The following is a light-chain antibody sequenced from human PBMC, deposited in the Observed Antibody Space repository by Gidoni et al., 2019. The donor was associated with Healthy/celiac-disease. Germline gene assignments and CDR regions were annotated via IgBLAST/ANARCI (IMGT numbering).Light chain of an antibody. CDR2: LNSDGSH. CDR3: QTWGTGIQV. Sequence: QLLLTQSPSASPSLGASVTLTCTLSSGHSSYAIAWHQQQPEKGPRYLMKLNSDGSHSKGDGIPDRFSGSSSGAERYLTISSLQSEDEADYYCQTWGTGIQVFGGGTKLTVL. V-gene: IGLV4-69*01. CDR1: SGHSSYA. J-gene: IGLJ3*02.